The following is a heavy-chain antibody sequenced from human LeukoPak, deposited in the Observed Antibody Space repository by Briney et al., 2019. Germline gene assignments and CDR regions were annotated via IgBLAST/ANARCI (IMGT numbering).Heavy chain of an antibody. CDR2: NYSGGST. D-gene: IGHD6-6*01. CDR3: ARDLYSSSSPYYYDGMDV. V-gene: IGHV3-53*04. J-gene: IGHJ6*02. CDR1: GFTVRSNY. Sequence: GGSLRLSCAASGFTVRSNYMIWLREAPGKGLEGVSVNYSGGSTYYADSVKGRFTISRHNSKNTLYLQMNSLRAEDTAVYYRARDLYSSSSPYYYDGMDVWGQGTTVTVSS.